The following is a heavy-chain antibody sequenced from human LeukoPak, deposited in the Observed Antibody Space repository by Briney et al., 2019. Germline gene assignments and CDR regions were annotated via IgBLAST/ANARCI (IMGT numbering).Heavy chain of an antibody. V-gene: IGHV3-30*18. Sequence: PGGSLRLSCAASGFIFSTHGMHWVRQAPGKGLEWVSLISYDGGTKYYADSVEGRFTISRDNSKSTLYLQLNNLRVEDTAVYYCAKDRHFYGAGTYYNLDYWGQGTLVTVSS. CDR3: AKDRHFYGAGTYYNLDY. CDR2: ISYDGGTK. J-gene: IGHJ4*02. D-gene: IGHD3-10*01. CDR1: GFIFSTHG.